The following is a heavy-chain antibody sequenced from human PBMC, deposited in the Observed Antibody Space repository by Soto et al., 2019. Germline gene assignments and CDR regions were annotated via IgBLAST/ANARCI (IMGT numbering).Heavy chain of an antibody. Sequence: PGGSLRLSCAASGFTFSSYSMNWVRQAPGKGLEWVSYISSSSSTIYYADSVKGRFTISRDNAKNSLYLQMNSLRAEDTAVYYCASRLTAQGGAFDIWGQGTMVTVSS. V-gene: IGHV3-48*01. J-gene: IGHJ3*02. CDR1: GFTFSSYS. CDR3: ASRLTAQGGAFDI. CDR2: ISSSSSTI.